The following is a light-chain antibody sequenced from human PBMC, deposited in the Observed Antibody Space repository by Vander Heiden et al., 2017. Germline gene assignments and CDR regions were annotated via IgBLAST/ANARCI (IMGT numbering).Light chain of an antibody. CDR1: SGHRSYI. V-gene: IGLV4-60*02. CDR2: LDGSGSY. CDR3: ETWDSNTLI. Sequence: QPVLTQSSSASASLGSSVKLTCTLSSGHRSYIIAWHQQQPGKAPRYLMKLDGSGSYNKGSGVPDRFSGSSSGADRYLTISNLQFEDEADYYCETWDSNTLIFGGGTKLTVL. J-gene: IGLJ2*01.